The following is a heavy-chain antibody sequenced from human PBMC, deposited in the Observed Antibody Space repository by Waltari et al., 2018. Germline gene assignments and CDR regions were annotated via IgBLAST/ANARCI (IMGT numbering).Heavy chain of an antibody. V-gene: IGHV4-39*07. CDR2: IYYSGST. D-gene: IGHD1-1*01. Sequence: QLQLQESGPGLVKPSETLSLTCTVSGGSISSSSYYWGWIRQPPGKGLEWIGSIYYSGSTYYNPSLKSRVTISVDTSKNQFSLKLSSVTAADTAVYYCARDVRGTRRNWFDPWGQGTLVTVSS. J-gene: IGHJ5*02. CDR3: ARDVRGTRRNWFDP. CDR1: GGSISSSSYY.